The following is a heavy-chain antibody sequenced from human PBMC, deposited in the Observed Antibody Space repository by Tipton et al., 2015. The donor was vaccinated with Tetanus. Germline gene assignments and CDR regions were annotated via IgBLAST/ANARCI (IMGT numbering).Heavy chain of an antibody. V-gene: IGHV4-30-4*01. CDR1: GGSISSDAHY. CDR3: ARAAGFLGLTHDF. D-gene: IGHD2/OR15-2a*01. J-gene: IGHJ4*02. Sequence: TLSLTCSVSGGSISSDAHYWSWIRQPPGKGLEWLAYVSYSGRTNSNYSLKSRITISQDTSKNQFSLRLDSLTAADTAVYYCARAAGFLGLTHDFWGRGTLVSVSS. CDR2: VSYSGRT.